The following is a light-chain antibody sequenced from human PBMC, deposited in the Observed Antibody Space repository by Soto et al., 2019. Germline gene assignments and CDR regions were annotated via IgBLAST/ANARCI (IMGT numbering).Light chain of an antibody. CDR3: QPGNSFPFT. CDR2: AAS. Sequence: DIQMTQSPSSVSASVGDRVSITCRASQGISNWLAWYQQKPGRAPKLLIYAASSLQSGVSSRFSGSGSGTDFTLTISSLQPEDFETYYCQPGNSFPFTFGPGTKVDIK. V-gene: IGKV1D-12*01. J-gene: IGKJ3*01. CDR1: QGISNW.